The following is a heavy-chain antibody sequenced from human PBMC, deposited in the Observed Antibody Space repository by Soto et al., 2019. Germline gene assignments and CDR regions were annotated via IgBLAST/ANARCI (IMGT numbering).Heavy chain of an antibody. Sequence: PGESLKISCKGSGYSFTSYWIGWVRQMPGKGLERMGIIYPGDSDTRYSPSFQGQVTISADKSISTAYLQWSSLKASDTAMYYCARESYSGYDDHDAFDIWGQGTMVTVSS. V-gene: IGHV5-51*01. CDR3: ARESYSGYDDHDAFDI. CDR1: GYSFTSYW. J-gene: IGHJ3*02. CDR2: IYPGDSDT. D-gene: IGHD5-12*01.